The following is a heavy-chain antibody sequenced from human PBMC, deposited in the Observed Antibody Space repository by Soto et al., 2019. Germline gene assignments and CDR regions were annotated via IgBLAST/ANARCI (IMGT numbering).Heavy chain of an antibody. D-gene: IGHD1-1*01. Sequence: SVKVSCKASGGTFSSYAISWVRQAPGQGLEWMGGIIPIFGTANYAQKFQGRVTITADESTSTAYMELSSLRSEDTAVYYCASVQLERRYAFDIWGQETMVTVSS. J-gene: IGHJ3*02. CDR1: GGTFSSYA. CDR3: ASVQLERRYAFDI. V-gene: IGHV1-69*13. CDR2: IIPIFGTA.